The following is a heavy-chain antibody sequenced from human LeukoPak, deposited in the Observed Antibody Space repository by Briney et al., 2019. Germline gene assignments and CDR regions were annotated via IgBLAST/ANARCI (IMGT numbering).Heavy chain of an antibody. CDR2: IYSGWST. CDR1: GLTLSSNY. D-gene: IGHD1-26*01. CDR3: ARSAMTIRYVGAKKGDTYFDY. Sequence: GGSLRLFCAASGLTLSSNYMSWVRQAPGKGLECVSVIYSGWSTYYADSVKGRCPISRDNSKNTLYLQMNSLRAEDTAVYYCARSAMTIRYVGAKKGDTYFDYWGQGTLVTVSS. V-gene: IGHV3-66*01. J-gene: IGHJ4*02.